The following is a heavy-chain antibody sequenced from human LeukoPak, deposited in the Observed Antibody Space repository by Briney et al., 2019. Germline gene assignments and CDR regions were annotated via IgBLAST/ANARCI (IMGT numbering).Heavy chain of an antibody. CDR3: ASSSNWNYIMAY. J-gene: IGHJ4*02. CDR1: GGTFSSDA. D-gene: IGHD1-7*01. CDR2: IIPIFGTA. V-gene: IGHV1-69*05. Sequence: GASVKVSCKASGGTFSSDAISWVRQAPGQGLEWMGGIIPIFGTANYAQKFQGRVTITTDESTSTAYMEPSSLRSEDTAVYYCASSSNWNYIMAYWGQGTLVTVSS.